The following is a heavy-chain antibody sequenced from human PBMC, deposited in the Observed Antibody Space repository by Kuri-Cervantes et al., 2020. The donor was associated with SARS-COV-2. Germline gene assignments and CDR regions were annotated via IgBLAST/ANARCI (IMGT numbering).Heavy chain of an antibody. CDR2: IWYGGSNK. CDR1: GFTFSSYG. CDR3: ARPPYYYYYMDV. Sequence: GGSLRLSCAASGFTFSSYGMHWVRQAPGKGLEWVAVIWYGGSNKYYADSVKGRFTISRDNSKNTLYLQMNTLRAEDTAVYYCARPPYYYYYMDVWGKGTTVTVSS. J-gene: IGHJ6*03. V-gene: IGHV3-33*08.